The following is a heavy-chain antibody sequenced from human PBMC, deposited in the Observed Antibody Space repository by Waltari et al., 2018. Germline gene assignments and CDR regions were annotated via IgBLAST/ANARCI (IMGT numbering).Heavy chain of an antibody. Sequence: QVQLVESGGGVVQPGRSLRLSCAASGFPFSTYGLHWVRQAPGKGLEWVAVIWYDGTNKYYGDSVKGRFTISRDNSKNTLFLQMNSLRAEDTAVYYCARDMSSSCTSLDYWGQGALVTVSS. CDR3: ARDMSSSCTSLDY. D-gene: IGHD6-19*01. CDR1: GFPFSTYG. J-gene: IGHJ4*02. CDR2: IWYDGTNK. V-gene: IGHV3-33*01.